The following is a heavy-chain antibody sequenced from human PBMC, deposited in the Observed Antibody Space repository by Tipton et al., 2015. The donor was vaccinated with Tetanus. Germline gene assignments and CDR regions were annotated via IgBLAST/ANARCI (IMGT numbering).Heavy chain of an antibody. V-gene: IGHV1-8*01. D-gene: IGHD6-13*01. CDR2: MNPNSGNT. CDR1: GYTFTSYD. J-gene: IGHJ6*02. CDR3: ARAPGWKQQLVFGGSPPRYYYYGMDV. Sequence: QLVQSGAEVKKPGASVKVSCKASGYTFTSYDINWVRQATGQGLEWMGWMNPNSGNTGYAQKFQGRVTMTRNTSISTAYMELSSLRSEDTAVYYWARAPGWKQQLVFGGSPPRYYYYGMDVWGQGTTVTVSS.